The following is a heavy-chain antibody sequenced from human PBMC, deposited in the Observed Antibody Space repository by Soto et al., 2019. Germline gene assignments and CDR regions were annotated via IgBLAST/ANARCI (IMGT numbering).Heavy chain of an antibody. V-gene: IGHV4-4*02. CDR1: GGSISSSNW. D-gene: IGHD2-2*01. J-gene: IGHJ6*02. CDR3: ARDRIVVVPAAMKPYYYYGMDV. Sequence: QVQLQESGPGLVKPSGTLSLTCAVSGGSISSSNWWSWVRQPPGKGPEWIGEISHSGSTNYNPTLNVRAGISVDKSKNQVSLKRSSVTAADTAVYYCARDRIVVVPAAMKPYYYYGMDVWGQGTTVSVSS. CDR2: ISHSGST.